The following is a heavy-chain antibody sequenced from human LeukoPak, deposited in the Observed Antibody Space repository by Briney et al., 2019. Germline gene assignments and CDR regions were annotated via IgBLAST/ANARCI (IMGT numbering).Heavy chain of an antibody. J-gene: IGHJ4*02. CDR1: GGSFSGYY. CDR3: ARLLFYADY. D-gene: IGHD2/OR15-2a*01. CDR2: INHSGST. V-gene: IGHV4-34*01. Sequence: SETLSLTCAVYGGSFSGYYWCWIRQPPGKGLEWIGEINHSGSTNYNPSLKSRVTISVDTSKNQFSLKLSSVTAADTAVYYCARLLFYADYWGQGTLVTVSS.